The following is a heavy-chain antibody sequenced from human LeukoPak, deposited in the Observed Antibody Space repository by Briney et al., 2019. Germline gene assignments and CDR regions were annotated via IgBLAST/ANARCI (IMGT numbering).Heavy chain of an antibody. D-gene: IGHD3-16*01. CDR2: MNPNSGNT. V-gene: IGHV1-8*01. J-gene: IGHJ6*02. Sequence: ASVKVSCKASGYTFTSYDINWVRQATGQGLEWMGWMNPNSGNTGYAQKFQGRVTMTRNTSISTAYMELSSLRSEDTAMYYCARDYIMMYLGYYGMDVWGQGTTVTVSS. CDR3: ARDYIMMYLGYYGMDV. CDR1: GYTFTSYD.